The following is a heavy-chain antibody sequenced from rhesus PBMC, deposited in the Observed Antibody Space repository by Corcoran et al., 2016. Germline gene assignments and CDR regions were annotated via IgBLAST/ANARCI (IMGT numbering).Heavy chain of an antibody. Sequence: QVTLKESGPALVKPTQTLTLTCTFSGFSLSTSGMGVGWIRQPPGKTLEWLAHIYWEDDKRNSTSLKSRLTNSKATSKNQVVLTMTNIDPVDTATYYCARRRLGWSGYFGYFDIWGPGTPITISS. J-gene: IGHJ2*01. CDR2: IYWEDDK. D-gene: IGHD3-3*01. CDR1: GFSLSTSGMG. V-gene: IGHV2-1*01. CDR3: ARRRLGWSGYFGYFDI.